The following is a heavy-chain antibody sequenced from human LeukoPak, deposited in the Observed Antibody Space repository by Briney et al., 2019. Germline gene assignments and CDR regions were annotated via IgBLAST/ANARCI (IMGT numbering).Heavy chain of an antibody. V-gene: IGHV3-11*01. CDR1: GFTFSDYY. J-gene: IGHJ4*02. CDR3: ARLDGSGSPDY. CDR2: ISSSGATI. D-gene: IGHD3-10*01. Sequence: GGSLRLSCAASGFTFSDYYMSWIRQAPGKGLEWVSYISSSGATIYYADSVKGRFTISRDNAKNSLYLQINSLRAEDTAVYYCARLDGSGSPDYWGQGTLVTVSS.